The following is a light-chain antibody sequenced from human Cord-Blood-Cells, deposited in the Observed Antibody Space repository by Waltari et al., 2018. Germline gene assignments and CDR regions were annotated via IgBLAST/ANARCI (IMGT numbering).Light chain of an antibody. CDR3: QQYGSSPP. CDR2: GAS. V-gene: IGKV3-20*01. J-gene: IGKJ3*01. CDR1: QSVSSSY. Sequence: EIVLTQSPGTLSLSPGERATLSCRASQSVSSSYLAWYQQKPGQAPRLLIYGASSRATGIPDRFSGSGSGTDFTLTISRLEPEDFAGYYCQQYGSSPPFGPGTKVDIK.